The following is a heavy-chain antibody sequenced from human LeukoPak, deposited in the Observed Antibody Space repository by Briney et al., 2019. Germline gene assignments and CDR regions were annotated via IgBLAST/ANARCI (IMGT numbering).Heavy chain of an antibody. V-gene: IGHV3-33*01. Sequence: GGSLRLSCAASGFTFSSYGMHWVRQAPGKGLEWVAVIWYDGSNKYYADSVKGRFTISRDNSKNTLYLQMNSLRAEDTAVYYCARGIVGATLPDAFEIWGQGTMVTVSS. D-gene: IGHD1-26*01. CDR3: ARGIVGATLPDAFEI. CDR2: IWYDGSNK. CDR1: GFTFSSYG. J-gene: IGHJ3*02.